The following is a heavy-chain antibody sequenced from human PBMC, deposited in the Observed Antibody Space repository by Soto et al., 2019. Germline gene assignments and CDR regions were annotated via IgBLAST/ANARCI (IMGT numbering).Heavy chain of an antibody. CDR1: GGSISSGGYY. Sequence: QVQLQESGPGLVKPSQTLSFTCTVSGGSISSGGYYWSWIRQHPGKGLEWIGYIYYSGSTYYNPSLKSRVTISVDTSKNQFSPKLTSVTAADTAVYYCARGYSGDVLTAYGDYYGMDVWGQGTTVTVSS. D-gene: IGHD3-9*01. V-gene: IGHV4-31*03. CDR3: ARGYSGDVLTAYGDYYGMDV. J-gene: IGHJ6*02. CDR2: IYYSGST.